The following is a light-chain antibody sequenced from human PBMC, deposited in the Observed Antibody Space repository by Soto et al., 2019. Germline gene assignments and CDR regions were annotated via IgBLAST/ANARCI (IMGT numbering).Light chain of an antibody. V-gene: IGLV2-14*01. J-gene: IGLJ2*01. CDR1: SSDVGGYNY. CDR2: DVS. Sequence: QSALTQPASVSGSPGQSITISCTGTSSDVGGYNYVSWYQQHPGKAPKLMIYDVSNRPSGVSNRFSGSKSGNTASLTISGLKAEDEADYYCSSYTSISTPVLFGGGTKLTVL. CDR3: SSYTSISTPVL.